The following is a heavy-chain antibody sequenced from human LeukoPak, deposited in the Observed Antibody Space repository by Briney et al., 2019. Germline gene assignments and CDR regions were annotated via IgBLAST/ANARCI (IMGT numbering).Heavy chain of an antibody. V-gene: IGHV1-69*13. CDR3: ARDWGGGNSRAFDI. CDR1: GYTFTRYY. Sequence: GASVKVSCKASGYTFTRYYMHWVRQAPGQGLEWMGGIIPIFGTANYAQKFQGRVTITADESTSTAYMELSSLRSEDTAVYYCARDWGGGNSRAFDIWGQGTMVTVSS. J-gene: IGHJ3*02. D-gene: IGHD4-23*01. CDR2: IIPIFGTA.